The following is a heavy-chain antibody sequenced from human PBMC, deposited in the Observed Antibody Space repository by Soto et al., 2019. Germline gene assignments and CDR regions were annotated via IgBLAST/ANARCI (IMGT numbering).Heavy chain of an antibody. CDR3: ARDLGSGWYGYYYYGMDV. V-gene: IGHV3-30-3*01. CDR1: GFTFSSYA. D-gene: IGHD6-19*01. J-gene: IGHJ6*02. CDR2: ISYDGSNK. Sequence: GGSLRLSCAASGFTFSSYAMHWVRQAPGKGLEWVAVISYDGSNKYYADSVKGRFTISRDNSKNTLYLQMNSLRAEDTAVYYCARDLGSGWYGYYYYGMDVWGQGTTVTVSS.